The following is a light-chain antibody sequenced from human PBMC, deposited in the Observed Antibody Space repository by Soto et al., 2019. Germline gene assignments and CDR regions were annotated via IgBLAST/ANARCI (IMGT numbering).Light chain of an antibody. J-gene: IGKJ1*01. CDR3: HQYYGSPPGT. CDR2: WGF. Sequence: DIVITKSPDSLAVSLGERATINCKSSQSVLYSSNNKNYLAWYQQKPGQSPKLLISWGFIRESGVPDRFSGRGSVTDFTLTISSLQVEDVAGYQCHQYYGSPPGTFGQGNKVEIK. V-gene: IGKV4-1*01. CDR1: QSVLYSSNNKNY.